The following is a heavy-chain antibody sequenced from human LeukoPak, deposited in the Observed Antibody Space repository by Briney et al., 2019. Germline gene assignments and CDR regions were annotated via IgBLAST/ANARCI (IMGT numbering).Heavy chain of an antibody. J-gene: IGHJ3*02. V-gene: IGHV4-34*01. CDR1: GGSFSGYS. CDR2: ISHSGNT. D-gene: IGHD3-22*01. Sequence: SETLSLTCGVYGGSFSGYSWTWIRQSPGKGLEWIGEISHSGNTNYNPSLKSRVTISVDTSKNQFSLKLSSVTAADTAVYYCARDSSGYSDAFDIWGQGTMVTVSS. CDR3: ARDSSGYSDAFDI.